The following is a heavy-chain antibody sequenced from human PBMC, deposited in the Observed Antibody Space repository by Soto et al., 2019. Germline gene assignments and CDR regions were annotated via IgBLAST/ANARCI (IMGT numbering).Heavy chain of an antibody. Sequence: EVQLVESGGGLVQPGGSLRLSCAASGFTFSSYWMSWVRQAPGKGLEWVANIKQDGSEKYYVDSVKGRFTISRDNAKNSLYLQMNSLRAEDTAVSYCAREDCTNGVCYWAGYMDVWGKGTTVTVSS. CDR3: AREDCTNGVCYWAGYMDV. J-gene: IGHJ6*03. CDR1: GFTFSSYW. CDR2: IKQDGSEK. V-gene: IGHV3-7*01. D-gene: IGHD2-8*01.